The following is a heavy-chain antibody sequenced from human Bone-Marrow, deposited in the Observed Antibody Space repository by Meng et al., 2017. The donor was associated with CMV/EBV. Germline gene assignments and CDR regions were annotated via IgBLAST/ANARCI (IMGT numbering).Heavy chain of an antibody. CDR2: IIPILGIA. J-gene: IGHJ6*02. D-gene: IGHD1-26*01. CDR3: ASSGNPPPLYYYYGMDV. V-gene: IGHV1-69*02. CDR1: GGTFSSYT. Sequence: SVKVSCKASGGTFSSYTISWVRQAPGQGLEWMGRIIPILGIANYAQKFQGRVTITADKSTSTAYMELSSLRSEDTAVYYCASSGNPPPLYYYYGMDVWGQGTTVTVSS.